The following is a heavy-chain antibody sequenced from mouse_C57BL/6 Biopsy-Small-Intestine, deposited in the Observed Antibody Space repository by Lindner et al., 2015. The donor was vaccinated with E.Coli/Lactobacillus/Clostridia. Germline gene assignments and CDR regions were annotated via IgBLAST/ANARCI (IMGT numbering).Heavy chain of an antibody. CDR1: GYTLTDYI. Sequence: VQLQESGPELVKPGASVKMSCKASGYTLTDYIIHWVKQKPGQGLEWIGYINPYNDGTKYNEKFKGKVKLTSDKSSTTAYLELSSLTSEDSAVYYCARGAGWLLPVDYWGQGTTLTVSS. V-gene: IGHV1-14*01. CDR2: INPYNDGT. CDR3: ARGAGWLLPVDY. J-gene: IGHJ2*01. D-gene: IGHD2-3*01.